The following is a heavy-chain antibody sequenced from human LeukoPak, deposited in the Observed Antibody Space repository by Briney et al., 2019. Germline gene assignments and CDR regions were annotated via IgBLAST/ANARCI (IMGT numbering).Heavy chain of an antibody. V-gene: IGHV4-38-2*02. CDR3: ARPSVRYHGRNGYPNWFDP. J-gene: IGHJ5*02. CDR2: IYQTGST. Sequence: SETLSLTCTVSGHSINSGYYWGWIRQPPGEGLEWIGSIYQTGSTNYNPSLKSRVTISIDTSKNQFSLKLSSVSAANTAVYYCARPSVRYHGRNGYPNWFDPWGQGTLVTVSS. CDR1: GHSINSGYY. D-gene: IGHD3-22*01.